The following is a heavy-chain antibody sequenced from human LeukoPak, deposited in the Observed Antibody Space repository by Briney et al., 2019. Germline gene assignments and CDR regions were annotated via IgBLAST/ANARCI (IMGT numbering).Heavy chain of an antibody. J-gene: IGHJ4*02. Sequence: SVKVSCKASGYTFTSFYMQGVRQAPGQGREGMGIINPSGGSTNYAQKFQGRVSMTRDTSTSTVYMELSSLRSEDTAMYWCARGYYDSSGYDPGLGYWGQGTLVTVSS. CDR2: INPSGGST. CDR1: GYTFTSFY. V-gene: IGHV1-46*01. CDR3: ARGYYDSSGYDPGLGY. D-gene: IGHD3-22*01.